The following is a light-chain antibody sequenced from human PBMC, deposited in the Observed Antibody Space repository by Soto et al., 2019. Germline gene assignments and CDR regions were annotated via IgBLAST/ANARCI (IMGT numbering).Light chain of an antibody. CDR2: DVS. J-gene: IGLJ1*01. V-gene: IGLV2-14*03. CDR3: SSYTSSSPRV. CDR1: SSDVGGYNY. Sequence: QSALTQPASLSGSPGQSITISCTGTSSDVGGYNYVSWYQHHPGKAPKLMIYDVSNRPSGVSNRFSGSKSGNTASLTISGLQAEDEADYYCSSYTSSSPRVFGTGTQLTVL.